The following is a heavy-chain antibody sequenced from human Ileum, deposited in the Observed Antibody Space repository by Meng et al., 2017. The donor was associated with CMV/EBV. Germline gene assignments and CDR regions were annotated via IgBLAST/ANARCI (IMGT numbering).Heavy chain of an antibody. D-gene: IGHD3-3*02. CDR2: ISYSGTT. V-gene: IGHV4-39*07. J-gene: IGHJ4*02. Sequence: QLRVQEPGPGRGTLSETLPLTCSVSGGSTPDYWGWVRQPPGKGLEWIGSISYSGTTYYNPSLKSRLTVSLDTSKTQFSLMLTSVTAADTAVYYCARDMSIRWFYYWGQGTLVTVSS. CDR3: ARDMSIRWFYY. CDR1: GGSTPDY.